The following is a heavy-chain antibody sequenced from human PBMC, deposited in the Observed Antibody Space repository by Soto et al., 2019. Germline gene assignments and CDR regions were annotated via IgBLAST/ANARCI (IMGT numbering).Heavy chain of an antibody. CDR1: GGSISSGGYY. CDR2: IHNSGTT. V-gene: IGHV4-31*03. Sequence: QVQLQESGPGLVKPSQTLSLTCTVSGGSISSGGYYWTWIRQYPGKGLEWIGYIHNSGTTYSSPYLKSRVTISVDPSESQFSLRLTSVSAADTAVYYCASFIVSSSSWFDPWGQGTLVTVSS. CDR3: ASFIVSSSSWFDP. D-gene: IGHD2-2*01. J-gene: IGHJ5*02.